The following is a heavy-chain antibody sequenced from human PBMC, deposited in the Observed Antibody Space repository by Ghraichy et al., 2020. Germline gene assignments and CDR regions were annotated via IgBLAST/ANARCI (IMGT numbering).Heavy chain of an antibody. CDR1: GFTFSSYS. CDR3: ARVDSSLLHAFDI. Sequence: GGSLRLSCAASGFTFSSYSMNWVRQAPGKGLEWVSYISSSSSTIYYADSVKGRFTISRDNAKNSLYLQMNSLRAEDTAVYYCARVDSSLLHAFDIWGQGTMVTVPS. J-gene: IGHJ3*02. D-gene: IGHD2-15*01. CDR2: ISSSSSTI. V-gene: IGHV3-48*01.